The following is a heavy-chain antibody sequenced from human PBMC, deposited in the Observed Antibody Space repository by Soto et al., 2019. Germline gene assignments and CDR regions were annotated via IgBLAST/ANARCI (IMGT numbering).Heavy chain of an antibody. CDR1: GYTFTSYA. CDR2: INAGNGNT. J-gene: IGHJ3*02. CDR3: ARGKYQLLWSPGYAFDI. V-gene: IGHV1-3*01. D-gene: IGHD2-2*01. Sequence: ASVKVSCKASGYTFTSYAMHWVRQAPGQRLEWMGWINAGNGNTKYSQKFQGRVTITADESTSTAYMELSSLRSEDTAVYYCARGKYQLLWSPGYAFDIWGQGTMVTVSS.